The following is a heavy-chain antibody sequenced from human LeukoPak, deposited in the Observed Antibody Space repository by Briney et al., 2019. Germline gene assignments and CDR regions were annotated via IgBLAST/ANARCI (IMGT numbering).Heavy chain of an antibody. CDR2: ITHSGVT. CDR3: ARDGGYDFWSGYYNWFDP. V-gene: IGHV4-34*01. CDR1: GGSFSGYY. D-gene: IGHD3-3*01. Sequence: SETLTLTCAVYGGSFSGYYWTWIRQSPGKGLEWIGEITHSGVTNYNPSLKSRVTILGDTSKNQFSLKLTSVTAADTAVYYCARDGGYDFWSGYYNWFDPWGQGTLVTVSS. J-gene: IGHJ5*02.